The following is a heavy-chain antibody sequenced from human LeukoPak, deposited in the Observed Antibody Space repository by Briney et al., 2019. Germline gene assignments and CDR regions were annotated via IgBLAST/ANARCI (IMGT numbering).Heavy chain of an antibody. Sequence: GGSLRLSCAASGFTFSSYAMSWVRQAPGKGLEWVSAISGSGGSTYYADSVKGRFTISRDNFKNTLYLQMNSLRAEDTAVYYCAKDIMYYDSSGLVQHWGQGTLVTVSS. D-gene: IGHD3-22*01. J-gene: IGHJ1*01. CDR2: ISGSGGST. V-gene: IGHV3-23*01. CDR3: AKDIMYYDSSGLVQH. CDR1: GFTFSSYA.